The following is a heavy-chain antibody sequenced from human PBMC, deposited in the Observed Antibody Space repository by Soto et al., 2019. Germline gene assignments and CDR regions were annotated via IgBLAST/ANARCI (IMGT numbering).Heavy chain of an antibody. Sequence: QVQLVQSGAEVKRPGASVKVSCRASGYVFNTYGLSWVRQAPGQGLEWMGWITAYSADTNYAQKFKGRVTMTIDTSTNTAYMERRSLRSDDTALYFCARDGSLAGNDEYWGQGPLVTVS. CDR3: ARDGSLAGNDEY. J-gene: IGHJ4*02. V-gene: IGHV1-18*01. D-gene: IGHD6-13*01. CDR1: GYVFNTYG. CDR2: ITAYSADT.